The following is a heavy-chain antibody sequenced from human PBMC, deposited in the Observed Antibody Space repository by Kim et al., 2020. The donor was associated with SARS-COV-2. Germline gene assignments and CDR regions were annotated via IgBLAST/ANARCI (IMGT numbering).Heavy chain of an antibody. D-gene: IGHD6-6*01. V-gene: IGHV1-24*01. Sequence: EDGETIYAQKFQGRVTMTEDTSTDTAYMELSSLRSEDTAVYYCYSSSLDYWGQGTLVTVSS. CDR2: EDGET. CDR3: YSSSLDY. J-gene: IGHJ4*02.